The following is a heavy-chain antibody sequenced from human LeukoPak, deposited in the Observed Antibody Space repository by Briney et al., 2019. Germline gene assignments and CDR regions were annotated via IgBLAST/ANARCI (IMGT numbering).Heavy chain of an antibody. J-gene: IGHJ4*02. Sequence: VRQPPGXGXEWIGYIYYRGSTNYNPSLKSRVTISVDTSKNQFSLKLSSVTAADTAVYYCASLSYDSSGYYYYYWGQGTLVTVSS. V-gene: IGHV4-59*01. CDR2: IYYRGST. CDR3: ASLSYDSSGYYYYY. D-gene: IGHD3-22*01.